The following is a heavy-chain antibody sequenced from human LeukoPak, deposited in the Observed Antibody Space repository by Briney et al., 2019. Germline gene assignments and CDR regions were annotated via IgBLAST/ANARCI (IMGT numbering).Heavy chain of an antibody. V-gene: IGHV3-11*06. D-gene: IGHD3-16*01. CDR2: ISSSSSYI. Sequence: GGSLRLPCAASGFTFSDYYMSWIRQAPGKGLEWVLSISSSSSYIYYADSVKGRFTISRDNARNSLFLQMNSLRVEDTAVYYCASQSFARFDPWGQGTLVTVSS. CDR1: GFTFSDYY. CDR3: ASQSFARFDP. J-gene: IGHJ5*02.